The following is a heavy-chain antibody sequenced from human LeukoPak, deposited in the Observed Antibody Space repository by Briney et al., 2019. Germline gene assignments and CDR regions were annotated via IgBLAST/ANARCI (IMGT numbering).Heavy chain of an antibody. J-gene: IGHJ4*02. CDR2: ISSSSSYI. D-gene: IGHD2-15*01. V-gene: IGHV3-21*01. CDR1: GFTFSSYS. Sequence: GGSLRLSCAASGFTFSSYSMNWVRQAPGKGLEWVSSISSSSSYIYYADSVKGRFTISRDNAKNSLYLQMNSLRAEDTAVYYCAREVSIGGKGALDYWGRGTLVTVSS. CDR3: AREVSIGGKGALDY.